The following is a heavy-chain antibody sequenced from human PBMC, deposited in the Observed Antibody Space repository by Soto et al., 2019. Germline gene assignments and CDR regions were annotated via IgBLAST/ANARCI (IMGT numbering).Heavy chain of an antibody. CDR3: ARVPPEIYGDGFYFDY. Sequence: QVQLQESGPGLVKPSQTLSLTCTVSGGSISSGGYYWSWIRQHPGKGLEWIGYIYYSGSNSYKPFLKGPVTLCVGTSKNQFSLKLSSVTAADTAVYYCARVPPEIYGDGFYFDYWGQGTLVTVSS. V-gene: IGHV4-31*01. CDR2: IYYSGSN. J-gene: IGHJ4*02. CDR1: GGSISSGGYY. D-gene: IGHD4-17*01.